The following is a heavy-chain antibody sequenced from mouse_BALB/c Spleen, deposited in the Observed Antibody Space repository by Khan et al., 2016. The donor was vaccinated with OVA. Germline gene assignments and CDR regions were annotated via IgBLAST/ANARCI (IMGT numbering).Heavy chain of an antibody. V-gene: IGHV3-2*02. CDR2: ISYSGNT. CDR3: ARIQGGDFDY. CDR1: GYSITSDYA. J-gene: IGHJ2*01. Sequence: VQLQHSGPGLVKPSQSLSLTCTVTGYSITSDYAWNWIRQFPGNKLEWMGYISYSGNTNYNPSLKSRISITRDTSKNQFFLQLNFVTIEDTATYYCARIQGGDFDYWGQGTTLTVSS. D-gene: IGHD3-2*02.